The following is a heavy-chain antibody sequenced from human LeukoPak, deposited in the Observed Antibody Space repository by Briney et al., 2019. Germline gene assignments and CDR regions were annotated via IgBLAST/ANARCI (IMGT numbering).Heavy chain of an antibody. CDR1: GGSISSYY. J-gene: IGHJ6*03. Sequence: PSETLSLTCTVSGGSISSYYWSWIRQPAGKGLEWIGRIYTSGSTNYNPSLKSRVTMSVDTSKNQFSLKLSSVTAADTAVYYCARGGDYGFWSGYTYYYYMDVWGKGTTVTVSS. CDR3: ARGGDYGFWSGYTYYYYMDV. V-gene: IGHV4-4*07. CDR2: IYTSGST. D-gene: IGHD3-3*01.